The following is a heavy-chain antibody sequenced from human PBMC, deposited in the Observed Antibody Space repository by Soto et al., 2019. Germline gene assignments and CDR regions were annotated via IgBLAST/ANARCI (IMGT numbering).Heavy chain of an antibody. D-gene: IGHD6-19*01. J-gene: IGHJ3*02. Sequence: SGPTLVNATQTLTLTCTFSGFSLSTSGVGVGWIRQPPGKALEWLALIYWNDDKRYSPSLKSRLTITKDTSKNQVVLTMTNMELVDTATFSCAHDWGYSSWGRGVFNIWGKGKMVTVSS. V-gene: IGHV2-5*01. CDR2: IYWNDDK. CDR1: GFSLSTSGVG. CDR3: AHDWGYSSWGRGVFNI.